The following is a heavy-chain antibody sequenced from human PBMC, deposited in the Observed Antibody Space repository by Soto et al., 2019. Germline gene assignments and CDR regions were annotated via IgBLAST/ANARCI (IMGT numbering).Heavy chain of an antibody. Sequence: QVQLVESGGGVVQPGRSLRLSCAASGFTFSSCAMHWVRQAPGKGLEWVAVISYDGSNKYYADSVKGRFTISRDNSKNTLYLQMNSLRAEDTAVYYCARPGTRGTYYYYYGMDVWGQGTTVTVSS. J-gene: IGHJ6*02. CDR3: ARPGTRGTYYYYYGMDV. CDR1: GFTFSSCA. CDR2: ISYDGSNK. V-gene: IGHV3-30-3*01. D-gene: IGHD6-13*01.